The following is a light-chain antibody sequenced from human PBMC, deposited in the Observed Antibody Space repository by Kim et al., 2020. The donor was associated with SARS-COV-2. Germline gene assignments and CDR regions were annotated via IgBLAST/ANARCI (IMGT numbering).Light chain of an antibody. Sequence: PGQSVTISCTGTSSDVGGYNYVSSYQQHPGKAPKLMIYEVSQRPSGVPDRFSGSKSGNTASLTVSGLQAEDEADYYFSSYAGSNIIFGGGTQLTVL. CDR1: SSDVGGYNY. J-gene: IGLJ2*01. CDR2: EVS. CDR3: SSYAGSNII. V-gene: IGLV2-8*01.